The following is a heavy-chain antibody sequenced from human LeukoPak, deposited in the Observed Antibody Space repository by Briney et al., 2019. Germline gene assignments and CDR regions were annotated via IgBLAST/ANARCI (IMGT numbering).Heavy chain of an antibody. CDR3: ATQIRGGVY. D-gene: IGHD3-10*01. CDR1: GFTFSSFW. J-gene: IGHJ4*02. V-gene: IGHV3-74*01. CDR2: VNSDGSST. Sequence: GGSLRLSFAASGFTFSSFWIHWVRQAPGKGLVWVSRVNSDGSSTDYADSVKGRFTISRDNAKSTLYLQMNSLRAEDTAVYYCATQIRGGVYWGQGTLVTVSS.